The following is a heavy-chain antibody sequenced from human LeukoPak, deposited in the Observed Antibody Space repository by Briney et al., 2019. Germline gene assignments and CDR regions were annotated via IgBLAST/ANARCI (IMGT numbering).Heavy chain of an antibody. CDR1: GFTFSSYA. CDR2: ISGGSGSST. D-gene: IGHD6-19*01. Sequence: GGSLRLSCAASGFTFSSYAMSWVRQAPGKGLEWVSAISGGSGSSTYYADAVKGRFSISRDNSRTTLSVQMNSLRAEDTAVYYCAKGSSSGWPYFFDYWGQGTLATVSS. J-gene: IGHJ4*02. CDR3: AKGSSSGWPYFFDY. V-gene: IGHV3-23*01.